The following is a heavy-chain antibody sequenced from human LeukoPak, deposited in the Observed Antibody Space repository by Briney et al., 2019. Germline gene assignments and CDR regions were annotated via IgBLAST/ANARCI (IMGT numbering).Heavy chain of an antibody. V-gene: IGHV4-39*01. Sequence: SETLSLTCTVSGGPISSSSYYWGWIRQPPGKGLEWIGSIYYSGSTYYNPSLRSRVTISVDTSKNQFSLKLSSVTAADTAVYYCARPGIAAAGPIDYYGMDVWGQGTTVTVSS. D-gene: IGHD6-13*01. CDR2: IYYSGST. J-gene: IGHJ6*02. CDR3: ARPGIAAAGPIDYYGMDV. CDR1: GGPISSSSYY.